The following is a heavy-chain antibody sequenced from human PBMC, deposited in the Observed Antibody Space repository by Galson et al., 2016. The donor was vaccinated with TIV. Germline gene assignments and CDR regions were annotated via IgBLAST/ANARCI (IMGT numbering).Heavy chain of an antibody. J-gene: IGHJ4*02. CDR3: TKGRTYCSGTSCYSFDS. CDR2: ISGRGGRT. D-gene: IGHD2-2*01. V-gene: IGHV3-23*01. Sequence: SLRLSCAASGFTFNSYAMGWVRQAPGKGLEWVSGISGRGGRTHYADSVKGRFTITRDRSKNMVYLQMHSLRAEDTAVYYCTKGRTYCSGTSCYSFDSWGQGTLVSVSS. CDR1: GFTFNSYA.